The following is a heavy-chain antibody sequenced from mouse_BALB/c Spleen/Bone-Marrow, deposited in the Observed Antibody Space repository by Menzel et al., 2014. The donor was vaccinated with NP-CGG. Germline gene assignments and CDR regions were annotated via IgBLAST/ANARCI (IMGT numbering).Heavy chain of an antibody. CDR3: ARGGLRYFDV. D-gene: IGHD3-2*02. V-gene: IGHV5-6-5*01. J-gene: IGHJ1*01. CDR2: ISSGGST. Sequence: EVMPVESGGGLVKPGGSLKLSCAASGFTFSSYAMSWVRQTPEKRLEWVASISSGGSTYYPDSVKGRFTISRDNARNILYLQMSSLRSEDTAMYYCARGGLRYFDVWGAGTTVTVSS. CDR1: GFTFSSYA.